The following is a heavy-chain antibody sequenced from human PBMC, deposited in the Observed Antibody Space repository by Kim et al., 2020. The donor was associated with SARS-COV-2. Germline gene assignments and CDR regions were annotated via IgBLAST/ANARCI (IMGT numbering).Heavy chain of an antibody. CDR2: INHSGST. D-gene: IGHD6-13*01. CDR3: AREGSIAAAGSGAFDI. V-gene: IGHV4-34*01. Sequence: SETLSLTCAVYGGSFSGYYWSWIRQPPGKGLEWIGEINHSGSTNYNPSLKSRVTISVDTSKNQFSLKLSSVTAADTAVYYCAREGSIAAAGSGAFDIWGQGTMVTVSS. CDR1: GGSFSGYY. J-gene: IGHJ3*02.